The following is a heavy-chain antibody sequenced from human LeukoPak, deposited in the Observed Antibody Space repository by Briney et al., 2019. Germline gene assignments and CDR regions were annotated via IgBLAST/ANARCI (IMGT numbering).Heavy chain of an antibody. CDR1: GFTVSSNY. J-gene: IGHJ4*02. CDR3: AREGGGTMVRGDFDY. D-gene: IGHD3-10*01. CDR2: IYSGGSI. V-gene: IGHV3-66*01. Sequence: GGSLRLSCAASGFTVSSNYMSWVRQAPGKGLEWVSVIYSGGSIYYADSVKGRFTISRDNSKNTLYLQMNSLRAEDTAVYYCAREGGGTMVRGDFDYWGQGTLVTVSS.